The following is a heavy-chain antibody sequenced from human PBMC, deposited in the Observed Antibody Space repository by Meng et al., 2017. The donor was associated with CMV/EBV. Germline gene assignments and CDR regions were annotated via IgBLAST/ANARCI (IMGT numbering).Heavy chain of an antibody. CDR3: ARVCGGSCFDY. Sequence: QVRVVEYRAEVKTRGSTVKVSCKASGGTFSSYAISCVRQAPGQGLEWMGGIIPIFGTANYAQKFQGRVTITADESTSTAYMDLSSLRSEDTAVYYCARVCGGSCFDYWGQGTLVTVSS. CDR1: GGTFSSYA. CDR2: IIPIFGTA. D-gene: IGHD2-15*01. V-gene: IGHV1-69*01. J-gene: IGHJ4*02.